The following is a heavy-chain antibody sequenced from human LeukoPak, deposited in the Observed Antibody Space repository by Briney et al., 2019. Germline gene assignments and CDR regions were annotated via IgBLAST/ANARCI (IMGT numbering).Heavy chain of an antibody. CDR1: GFTFSSYW. CDR2: INHNGNVN. CDR3: ARGVPYDSWSGPHYSDY. J-gene: IGHJ4*02. V-gene: IGHV3-7*01. D-gene: IGHD3-3*01. Sequence: PGGSLRLSCAASGFTFSSYWMNWARQAPGKGLEWVASINHNGNVNYYVDSVKGRFTISRDSAKNSLYLQMNSLRAEDTAVYYCARGVPYDSWSGPHYSDYWGQGTLVTVSS.